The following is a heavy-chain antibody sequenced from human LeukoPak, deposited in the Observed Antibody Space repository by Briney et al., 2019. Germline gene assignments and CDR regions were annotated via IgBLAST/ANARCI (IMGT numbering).Heavy chain of an antibody. CDR2: MRYDGRSK. V-gene: IGHV3-30*02. D-gene: IGHD2-15*01. Sequence: GGSLRLSCAASGFTFSDYGMHWVRQAPGKGLEWVAFMRYDGRSKYFADSVKGRFTISRDSSKNTLFLQMNRLRPEDAAVYYCAKAPVTTCRGAFCYPFDYWGLGTLVTVSS. CDR1: GFTFSDYG. J-gene: IGHJ4*02. CDR3: AKAPVTTCRGAFCYPFDY.